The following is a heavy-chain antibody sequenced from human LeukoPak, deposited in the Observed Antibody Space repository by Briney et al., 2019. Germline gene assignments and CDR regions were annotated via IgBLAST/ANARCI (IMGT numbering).Heavy chain of an antibody. J-gene: IGHJ4*01. D-gene: IGHD1-1*01. CDR2: ITAYNGNR. CDR1: GYTFSNYG. CDR3: ARDNDKVVDH. Sequence: ASVKVSCKTSGYTFSNYGISWVRQAPGQGLEWMGWITAYNGNRLYAQRFQGRITLTADTSTSTSYMELRSLEYDDTAIYYCARDNDKVVDHWGQGTLVTVSS. V-gene: IGHV1-18*01.